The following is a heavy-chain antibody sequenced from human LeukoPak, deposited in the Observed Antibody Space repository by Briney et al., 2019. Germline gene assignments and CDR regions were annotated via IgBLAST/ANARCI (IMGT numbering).Heavy chain of an antibody. J-gene: IGHJ5*02. D-gene: IGHD3-9*01. Sequence: GGSLRLSCAASGFTFSNYWMSWVRQAPGKGLEWVSYISSSGSTIYYADSVKGRFTISRDNAKNSLYLQMNSLRAEDTAVYYCARDPNYDILTGYQRFDPWGQGTLVTVSS. CDR2: ISSSGSTI. CDR1: GFTFSNYW. CDR3: ARDPNYDILTGYQRFDP. V-gene: IGHV3-11*01.